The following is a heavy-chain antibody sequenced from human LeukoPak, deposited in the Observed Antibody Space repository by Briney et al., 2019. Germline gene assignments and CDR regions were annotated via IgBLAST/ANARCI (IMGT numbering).Heavy chain of an antibody. V-gene: IGHV1-69*05. CDR3: AKGYSGYPRRYYYMDV. CDR2: IIPIFGTA. CDR1: GGTFSSYA. D-gene: IGHD5-12*01. Sequence: GASVKVSCKASGGTFSSYAISWVRQAPGQGLEWMGGIIPIFGTANYAQKFQGRVTITTDESTSTAYMELSSLRSEDTAVCYCAKGYSGYPRRYYYMDVWGKGTTVTVSS. J-gene: IGHJ6*03.